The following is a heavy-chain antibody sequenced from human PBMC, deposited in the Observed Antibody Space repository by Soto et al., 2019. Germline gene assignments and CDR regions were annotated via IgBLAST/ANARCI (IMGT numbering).Heavy chain of an antibody. Sequence: SETPSLTCAVSGDSISSYSWNWIRQTAGRGLEWIGRVYPSGHTQYRSSFETRVTGSVDMSTNEFFLGLRSVTAADTAVYYCARESGENWSYEAYWGQGTQVTVSS. V-gene: IGHV4-4*07. J-gene: IGHJ4*02. CDR2: VYPSGHT. D-gene: IGHD1-7*01. CDR1: GDSISSYS. CDR3: ARESGENWSYEAY.